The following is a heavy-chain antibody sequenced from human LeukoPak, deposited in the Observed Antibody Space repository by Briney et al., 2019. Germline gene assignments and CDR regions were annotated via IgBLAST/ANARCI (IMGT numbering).Heavy chain of an antibody. CDR1: GGSISSGDYY. CDR2: IYYSGST. Sequence: SETLSLTCTVSGGSISSGDYYWSWIRQPPGKGLEWIGYIYYSGSTYYNPSLKSRVTISVDKSKNQFSLKLSSVTAADTAVYYCARDVYYDFWSGYYHPYGMDVWGQGTTVTVSS. J-gene: IGHJ6*02. D-gene: IGHD3-3*01. CDR3: ARDVYYDFWSGYYHPYGMDV. V-gene: IGHV4-30-4*01.